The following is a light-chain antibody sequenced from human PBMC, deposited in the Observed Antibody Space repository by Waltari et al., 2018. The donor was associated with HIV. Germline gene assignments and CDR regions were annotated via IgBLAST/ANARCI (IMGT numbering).Light chain of an antibody. CDR3: QQYKSYSRT. J-gene: IGKJ2*01. V-gene: IGKV1-5*03. CDR1: QSISSW. CDR2: KAS. Sequence: DIQMTQSPSTLSASVGDRVTITCRASQSISSWLDWYQQKPGKAPKLLIYKASSLESGVPSRFSGSGSGTEFTLIINSLQPDDFATYYCQQYKSYSRTFGQGTKLEIK.